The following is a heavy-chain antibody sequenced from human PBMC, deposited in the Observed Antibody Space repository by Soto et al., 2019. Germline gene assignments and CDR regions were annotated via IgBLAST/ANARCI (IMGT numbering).Heavy chain of an antibody. CDR1: GYSFTSYW. J-gene: IGHJ3*02. Sequence: GESLKISCKGSGYSFTSYWIGWVRQMPGKGLEWMGIIYPGDSDTRYSPSFQGQVTISADKSISTAYLQWSSLKASDTAMYYCARHDAETHSSRSYGAFDIWGQGTMVTVSS. V-gene: IGHV5-51*01. CDR2: IYPGDSDT. CDR3: ARHDAETHSSRSYGAFDI. D-gene: IGHD6-13*01.